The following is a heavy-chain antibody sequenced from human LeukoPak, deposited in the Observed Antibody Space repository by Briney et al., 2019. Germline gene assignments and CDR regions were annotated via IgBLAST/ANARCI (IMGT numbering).Heavy chain of an antibody. D-gene: IGHD2-2*01. CDR2: INPNSGGT. J-gene: IGHJ4*02. V-gene: IGHV1-2*02. CDR1: GYTFTGYY. Sequence: GASVKVSCKASGYTFTGYYMHWVRQAPGQGLEWMGWINPNSGGTNYAQKFQGRVTMTRDTSISTAYMELSRLRSDDTAVYYCARDLEYQLLEEGSFDYWGQGTLVTVSS. CDR3: ARDLEYQLLEEGSFDY.